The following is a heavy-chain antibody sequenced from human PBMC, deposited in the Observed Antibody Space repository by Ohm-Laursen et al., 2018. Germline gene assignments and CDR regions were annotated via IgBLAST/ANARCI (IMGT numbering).Heavy chain of an antibody. D-gene: IGHD2-2*01. V-gene: IGHV2-26*01. J-gene: IGHJ4*02. Sequence: TQTLTLTCTVSGFLLNNTRVGVSWIRQPPGKALEWLAHIFSPDEKSYRTSLRSRLTVSKDTSKNQVVLTMTNMDPVDTATYYCARIQSTSCRDDYWGQGTLVTVSS. CDR1: GFLLNNTRVG. CDR2: IFSPDEK. CDR3: ARIQSTSCRDDY.